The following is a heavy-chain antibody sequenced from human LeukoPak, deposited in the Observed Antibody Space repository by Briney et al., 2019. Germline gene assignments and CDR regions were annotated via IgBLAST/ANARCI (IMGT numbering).Heavy chain of an antibody. CDR2: ISSSGEST. CDR3: AHSKDFTFDY. CDR1: GFTFSSYS. J-gene: IGHJ4*02. V-gene: IGHV3-23*01. Sequence: GGSLRLSCAASGFTFSSYSMNWVRQAPGKGLEWVSTISSSGESTYYADSVKGRFTISRDKSKNALYLHMNSLRAEDTAIYYCAHSKDFTFDYWGQGTLVTVSS. D-gene: IGHD3/OR15-3a*01.